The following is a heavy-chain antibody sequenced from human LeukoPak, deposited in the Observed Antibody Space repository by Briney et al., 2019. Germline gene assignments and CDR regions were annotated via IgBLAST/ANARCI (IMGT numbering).Heavy chain of an antibody. D-gene: IGHD6-13*01. V-gene: IGHV1-24*01. CDR2: FDPEDGET. Sequence: ASVKVSCKVSGYTLTELSMHWARQAPGKGLEWMGGFDPEDGETIYAQKFQGRVTMTEDTSTDTAYMELSSLRSEDTAVYYCASEGIAAAGRDYWGQGTLVTVSS. CDR1: GYTLTELS. J-gene: IGHJ4*02. CDR3: ASEGIAAAGRDY.